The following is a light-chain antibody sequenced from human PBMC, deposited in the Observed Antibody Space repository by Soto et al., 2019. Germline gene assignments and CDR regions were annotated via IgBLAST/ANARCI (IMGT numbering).Light chain of an antibody. CDR2: DAS. J-gene: IGKJ1*01. V-gene: IGKV3-20*01. CDR1: QSVSSSY. Sequence: SPGTVSLSPKERATLSCRASQSVSSSYLAWYQQKPGQAPRLLIYDASSRATGIPDRFSGSGSGTDFTLFIAEEGPGDRSAVSGYQLRRFGEGTRVDI. CDR3: YQLRR.